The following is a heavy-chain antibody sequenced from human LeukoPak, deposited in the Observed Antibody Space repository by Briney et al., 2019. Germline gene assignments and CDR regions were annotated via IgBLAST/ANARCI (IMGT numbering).Heavy chain of an antibody. CDR2: ISYDGSNK. D-gene: IGHD2/OR15-2a*01. CDR1: GFTFSSYG. Sequence: PGRSLRLSCAASGFTFSSYGMHWVRQAPGKGLEWVAVISYDGSNKYYADSVKGRFTISRDNSKNTLYLQMNSLRAEDTAVYYCAKDRGSMTKDFDYWGQGTLVTVSS. J-gene: IGHJ4*02. CDR3: AKDRGSMTKDFDY. V-gene: IGHV3-30*18.